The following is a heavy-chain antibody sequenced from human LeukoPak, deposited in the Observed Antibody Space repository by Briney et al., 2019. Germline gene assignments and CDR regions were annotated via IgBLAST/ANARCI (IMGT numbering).Heavy chain of an antibody. V-gene: IGHV3-53*01. CDR2: IYSGGST. Sequence: GGSLRLSCAASGFTVSSNYMSWVRQAPGKGLEWVSVIYSGGSTYYADSVKGRFTISRDNSKNTLYLQMNSLRAEDTAVYYCARGLPYYYDSSGYGAFDIWGQGTMVTVSS. J-gene: IGHJ3*02. CDR3: ARGLPYYYDSSGYGAFDI. D-gene: IGHD3-22*01. CDR1: GFTVSSNY.